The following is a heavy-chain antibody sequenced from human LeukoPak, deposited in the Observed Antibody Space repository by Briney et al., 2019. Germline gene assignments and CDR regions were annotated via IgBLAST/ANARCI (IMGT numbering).Heavy chain of an antibody. J-gene: IGHJ6*03. CDR2: IYPDDSNT. V-gene: IGHV5-51*01. D-gene: IGHD6-13*01. CDR3: ARQGAAGKYYYYYMDV. Sequence: GESLKISCKGSGYSFTSYWIGWVRQMPGKGLEWMGIIYPDDSNTIYGPSFQGQVTISADKSINTAYLEWSSLKASDTAIYCARQGAAGKYYYYYMDVWGKGTTVTVSS. CDR1: GYSFTSYW.